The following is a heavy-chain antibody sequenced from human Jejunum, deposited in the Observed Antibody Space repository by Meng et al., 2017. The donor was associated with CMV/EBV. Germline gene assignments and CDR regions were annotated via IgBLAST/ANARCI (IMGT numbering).Heavy chain of an antibody. CDR1: GGSIASDDYW. Sequence: QVQLQESGPGLLEHSQTLSLTCTVSGGSIASDDYWWSWIRQPPGKGLEWIGYIYHKGHTYYNPSLRSRISISVDTSKNQFSLRLNSVTAADTAVYYCARDKAGYKNCDSWGQGTLVTVSS. CDR2: IYHKGHT. V-gene: IGHV4-30-4*08. D-gene: IGHD5-24*01. CDR3: ARDKAGYKNCDS. J-gene: IGHJ5*01.